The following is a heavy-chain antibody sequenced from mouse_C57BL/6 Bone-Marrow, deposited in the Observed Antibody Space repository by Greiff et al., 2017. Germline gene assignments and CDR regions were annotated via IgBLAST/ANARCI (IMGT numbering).Heavy chain of an antibody. J-gene: IGHJ2*01. CDR2: ISNGGGST. V-gene: IGHV5-12*01. CDR3: ARHREWYFDY. CDR1: GFTFSDYY. Sequence: EVQRVESGGGLVQPGGSLKLSCAASGFTFSDYYMYWVRQTPEKRLEWVAYISNGGGSTYYPDTVKGRFTISRDNAKNTLYLQMSRLKSEDTAMYYCARHREWYFDYWGQGTTLTVSS.